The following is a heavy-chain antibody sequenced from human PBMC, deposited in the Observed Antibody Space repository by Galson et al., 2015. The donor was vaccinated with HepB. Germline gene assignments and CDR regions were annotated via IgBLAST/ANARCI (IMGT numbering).Heavy chain of an antibody. CDR2: ISSNGGST. J-gene: IGHJ3*02. D-gene: IGHD5-24*01. CDR3: VKDPSLRGPDDAFDI. CDR1: GFTFSSYA. V-gene: IGHV3-64D*06. Sequence: SLRLSCAASGFTFSSYAMHWVRQAPGKGLEYVSAISSNGGSTYYADSVKGRFTISRDNSKNTLYLQMSSLRAEDTAVYYCVKDPSLRGPDDAFDIWGQGTMVTVSS.